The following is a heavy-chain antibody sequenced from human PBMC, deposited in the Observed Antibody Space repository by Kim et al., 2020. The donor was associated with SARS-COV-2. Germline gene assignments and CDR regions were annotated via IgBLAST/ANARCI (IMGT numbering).Heavy chain of an antibody. Sequence: ASVKVSCKASGYTFTGYYMHWVRQAPGQGLEWMGWINPNSGGTNYAQKFQGRVTMTRDTSISTAYMELSRLRSDDTAVYYCARGPAVTVPLKGYCSGGSCYSHYYGMDVWGQGTTVTVSS. V-gene: IGHV1-2*02. CDR3: ARGPAVTVPLKGYCSGGSCYSHYYGMDV. CDR2: INPNSGGT. CDR1: GYTFTGYY. J-gene: IGHJ6*02. D-gene: IGHD2-15*01.